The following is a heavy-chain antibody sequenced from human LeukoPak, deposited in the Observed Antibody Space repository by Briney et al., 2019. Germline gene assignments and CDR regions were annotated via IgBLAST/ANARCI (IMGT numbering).Heavy chain of an antibody. CDR3: ARVSLCNSTSCYFDY. Sequence: KSGTSLRLSCAASGFTFSNYSMNWVRQAPGKGLEWVSSISRSSSFIYYAGSVKGRFTISRDNAKNSLYLQMNSLRVEDAAVYYCARVSLCNSTSCYFDYWGQGTLVTVSS. J-gene: IGHJ4*02. D-gene: IGHD2-2*01. CDR2: ISRSSSFI. V-gene: IGHV3-21*01. CDR1: GFTFSNYS.